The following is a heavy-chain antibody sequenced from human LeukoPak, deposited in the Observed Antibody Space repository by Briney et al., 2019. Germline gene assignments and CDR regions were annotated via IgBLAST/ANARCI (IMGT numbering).Heavy chain of an antibody. CDR3: AKDPWFGPANYFDY. CDR1: GFTFSSYA. J-gene: IGHJ4*02. D-gene: IGHD3-16*01. V-gene: IGHV3-23*01. CDR2: ISGSGGST. Sequence: PGGSLRLSCAASGFTFSSYAMSWVRQAPGKGLEWVSAISGSGGSTYYADSVKGRLTISRDNSKNTLYLQMNSLRAEDTAVYYCAKDPWFGPANYFDYWGQGTLVTVSS.